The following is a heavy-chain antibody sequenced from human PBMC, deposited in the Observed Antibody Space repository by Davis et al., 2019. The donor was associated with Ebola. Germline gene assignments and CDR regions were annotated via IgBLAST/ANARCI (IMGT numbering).Heavy chain of an antibody. CDR1: GFPFSRYG. Sequence: GESLKISCAASGFPFSRYGMHWVRQAPGKGLEWVAVIWYDGSNKYYADSVKGRFTISRDNSKNTLYLQMNSLRAEDTAVYYCARDPLWFYGMDVWGQGTTVTVSS. CDR2: IWYDGSNK. V-gene: IGHV3-33*01. D-gene: IGHD3-10*01. CDR3: ARDPLWFYGMDV. J-gene: IGHJ6*02.